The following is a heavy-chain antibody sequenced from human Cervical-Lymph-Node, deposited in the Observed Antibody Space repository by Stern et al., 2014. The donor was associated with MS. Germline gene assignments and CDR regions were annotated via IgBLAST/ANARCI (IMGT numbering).Heavy chain of an antibody. CDR2: VKPTDGRA. V-gene: IGHV1-46*03. CDR1: GDTFANYP. D-gene: IGHD4-17*01. CDR3: ANPLPYAN. J-gene: IGHJ1*01. Sequence: VQLVQSGAEVKKPGASVKVSCKASGDTFANYPIHWLRQAPGQGPVWMGIVKPTDGRATYAQTFRGRVTMTRDTSTRTVYMELSSLRTEDTAIYFCANPLPYANWGQGTRVTVSS.